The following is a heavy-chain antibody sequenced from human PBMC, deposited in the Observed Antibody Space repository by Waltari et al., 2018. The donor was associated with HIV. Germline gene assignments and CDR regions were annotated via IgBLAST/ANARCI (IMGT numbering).Heavy chain of an antibody. CDR3: ARDSTTSGTDFDY. J-gene: IGHJ4*02. D-gene: IGHD4-17*01. CDR1: GYTFTGYY. V-gene: IGHV1-2*02. Sequence: QVQLVQSGAEVKKPGASVKVSCKASGYTFTGYYLPWVRQAPGQGLEWMGWINPNSGGTNYAQKFQGRVTMTRDTSISTAYMELSRLRSDDTAVYYCARDSTTSGTDFDYWGQGTLVTVSS. CDR2: INPNSGGT.